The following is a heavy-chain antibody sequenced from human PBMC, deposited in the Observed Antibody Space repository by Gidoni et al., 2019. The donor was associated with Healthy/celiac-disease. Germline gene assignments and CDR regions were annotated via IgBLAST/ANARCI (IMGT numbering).Heavy chain of an antibody. Sequence: QVQLQQWGAGLLKPSETLSLTCAVYGGSFSGYYWSWIRQPPGKGLEWIGEINHSGSTNYNPSLKSRVTISVDTSKNQFSLKLSSVTAADTAVYYCAREDSSRSYYFDYWGQGTLVTVSS. CDR1: GGSFSGYY. V-gene: IGHV4-34*01. CDR3: AREDSSRSYYFDY. CDR2: INHSGST. J-gene: IGHJ4*02. D-gene: IGHD3-10*01.